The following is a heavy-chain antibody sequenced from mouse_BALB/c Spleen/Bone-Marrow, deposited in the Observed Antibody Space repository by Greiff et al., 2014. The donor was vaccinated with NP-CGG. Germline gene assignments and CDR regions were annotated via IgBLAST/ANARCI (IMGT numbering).Heavy chain of an antibody. CDR3: ARSDGYRAIDY. Sequence: VQLQQSGPELVKPGASVKISCKASGYAFSYSWMNWVKQRPGQGLEWIGRIYPGDGDTYYNGKFKGRATLTADKSSSTAYMQLSSLTSVDSAVYFCARSDGYRAIDYWGQGSSVTVSS. CDR1: GYAFSYSW. V-gene: IGHV1-82*01. J-gene: IGHJ4*01. D-gene: IGHD2-3*01. CDR2: IYPGDGDT.